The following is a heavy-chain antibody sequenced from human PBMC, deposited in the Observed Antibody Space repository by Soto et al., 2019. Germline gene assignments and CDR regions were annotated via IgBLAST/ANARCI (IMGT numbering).Heavy chain of an antibody. D-gene: IGHD4-17*01. V-gene: IGHV4-30-4*01. Sequence: QVQLQESGPGLVKPSQTLSLTCTVSGGSISSGDYYWSWIRQPPGKGLEWIGYIYYSGSTYYNPSLKRRATXXVXTXXNQFSLKLSSVTAADTAVYYCARAPDYGDYGDFDYWGQGTLVTVSS. CDR2: IYYSGST. J-gene: IGHJ4*02. CDR1: GGSISSGDYY. CDR3: ARAPDYGDYGDFDY.